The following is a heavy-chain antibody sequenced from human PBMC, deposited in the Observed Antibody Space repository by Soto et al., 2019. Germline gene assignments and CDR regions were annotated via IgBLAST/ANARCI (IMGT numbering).Heavy chain of an antibody. CDR1: GYTFTGYY. V-gene: IGHV1-2*02. J-gene: IGHJ4*02. D-gene: IGHD6-13*01. CDR2: INPNSGGT. CDR3: ARDRSVRYRSSWYSVLY. Sequence: GASVKISCKASGYTFTGYYMHWVRQAPGQGLEWMGWINPNSGGTNYAQKFQGRVTMTRDTPISTAYMELSRLRSDDTAVYYCARDRSVRYRSSWYSVLYWGQGTLVTVSS.